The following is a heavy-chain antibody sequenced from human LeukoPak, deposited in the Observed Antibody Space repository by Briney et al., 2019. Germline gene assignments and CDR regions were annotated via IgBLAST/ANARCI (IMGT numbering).Heavy chain of an antibody. D-gene: IGHD3-3*01. CDR2: ISGSGGST. Sequence: GGSLRLSCAASGFTFSSYAMSWVRQAPGKGLEWVSAISGSGGSTYYADSVKGRFTISRDNSKSTLYLQMNSLRAEDTAVYYCATAYYDFWSGYYTGSYYFDYWGQGTLVTVSS. J-gene: IGHJ4*02. V-gene: IGHV3-23*01. CDR3: ATAYYDFWSGYYTGSYYFDY. CDR1: GFTFSSYA.